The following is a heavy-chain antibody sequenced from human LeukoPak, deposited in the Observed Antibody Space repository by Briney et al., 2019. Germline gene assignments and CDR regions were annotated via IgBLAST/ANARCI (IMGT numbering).Heavy chain of an antibody. CDR1: GGSFNDHY. CDR2: IRHSGST. D-gene: IGHD6-13*01. CDR3: ARRGSWSYYYAMDV. J-gene: IGHJ6*02. Sequence: PSETLSLTCDVSGGSFNDHYWSWIRQPPGKGLEWIGEIRHSGSTNYNPSLKSRVTMSVDTSKNQFSLKLSSVTAADTAVYYCARRGSWSYYYAMDVWGQGTTVAVSS. V-gene: IGHV4-34*01.